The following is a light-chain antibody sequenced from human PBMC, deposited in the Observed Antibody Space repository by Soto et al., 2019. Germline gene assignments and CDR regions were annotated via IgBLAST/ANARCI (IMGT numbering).Light chain of an antibody. V-gene: IGLV2-14*01. CDR1: SSDVGAYNY. CDR2: EVS. Sequence: QSALTQPASVSGSPGQSITISCTATSSDVGAYNYVSWYQHHPGKAPKLIIYEVSNRPSGVSTRFSGSKSGNTASLTISGLQAEDEADDYCSSFTTSSSLVCGGGTKVTVL. CDR3: SSFTTSSSLV. J-gene: IGLJ2*01.